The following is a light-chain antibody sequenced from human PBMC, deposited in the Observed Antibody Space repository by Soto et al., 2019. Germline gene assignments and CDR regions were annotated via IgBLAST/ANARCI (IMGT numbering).Light chain of an antibody. CDR3: QQSHSTPYT. CDR2: AAS. Sequence: DIQMTQSPSSLSASVGDRVTITCRASQSISFYLNWYQQKPGKAPKLLIYAASSLQSGVPSRFSGSGSGTDFTLTISSLQPEDFATYYCQQSHSTPYTFGQGTKLEIK. V-gene: IGKV1-39*01. J-gene: IGKJ2*01. CDR1: QSISFY.